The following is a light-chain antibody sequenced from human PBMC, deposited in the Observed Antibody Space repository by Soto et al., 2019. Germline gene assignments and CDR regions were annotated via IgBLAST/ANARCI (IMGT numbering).Light chain of an antibody. Sequence: DIQMTQSPSSLSASVGDRVTISCRASQSITYYLNWYQLKPGKAPRLLIYATSTLHSGVSSRFSCSGSGTDFTLTISSLQPEDFATYYCQQSYRTPLTFGGGTKVEIK. CDR2: ATS. CDR1: QSITYY. CDR3: QQSYRTPLT. V-gene: IGKV1-39*01. J-gene: IGKJ4*01.